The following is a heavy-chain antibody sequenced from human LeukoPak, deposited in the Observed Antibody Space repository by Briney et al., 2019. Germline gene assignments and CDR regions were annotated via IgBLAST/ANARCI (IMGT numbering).Heavy chain of an antibody. CDR2: LGGGGGST. Sequence: PGGSLRLSCAASGFSFSSYTMSWVRRAPGKGLEWVSALGGGGGSTYYADSVKGRFTISRVNSKNTLYLQMNSLRAEDTAVYYCAKLLCSTSCFRTTQGFDYWGQGTLVTVSS. CDR1: GFSFSSYT. V-gene: IGHV3-23*01. J-gene: IGHJ4*02. D-gene: IGHD2-2*01. CDR3: AKLLCSTSCFRTTQGFDY.